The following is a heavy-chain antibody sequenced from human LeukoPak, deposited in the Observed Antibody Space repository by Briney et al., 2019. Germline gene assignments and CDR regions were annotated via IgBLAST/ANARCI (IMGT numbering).Heavy chain of an antibody. D-gene: IGHD2-21*01. J-gene: IGHJ4*02. CDR3: ARHLVVATYDY. V-gene: IGHV3-11*01. CDR2: ISSGGSTI. Sequence: PGGSLRLSCAASGFTFSDYYMSWIRQAPGKGLEWVSYISSGGSTIYYADSVKGRFTISRDNAKNSLSLQMNSLRAEDTAVYYCARHLVVATYDYWGQGTLVTVSS. CDR1: GFTFSDYY.